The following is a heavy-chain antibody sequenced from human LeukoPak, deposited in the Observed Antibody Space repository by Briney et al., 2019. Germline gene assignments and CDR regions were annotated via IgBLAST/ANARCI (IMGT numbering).Heavy chain of an antibody. J-gene: IGHJ3*02. D-gene: IGHD5-18*01. V-gene: IGHV4-59*08. CDR2: VRDNGEN. CDR1: GGSINAYY. Sequence: SETLSLTCTVSGGSINAYYWSWLRQPPGKGLEWIAYVRDNGENNYNPSLKSRVAISVDTANNQISLRLNFVTAADTAIYYCARQPVNTAAFDIWGLGTMVTVSS. CDR3: ARQPVNTAAFDI.